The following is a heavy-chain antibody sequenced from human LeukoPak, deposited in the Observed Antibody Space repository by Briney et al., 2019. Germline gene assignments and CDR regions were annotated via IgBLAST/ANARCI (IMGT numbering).Heavy chain of an antibody. Sequence: GGSLRLSCAASGFTFSSYAMSWVRQAPGKGLEWVSYISSSAGTTYYADSVKGRFTISRDNAKNSLYLQMNSLRAEDTAVYFCARQQQQLWYDWGQGTLVTVSS. CDR1: GFTFSSYA. CDR3: ARQQQQLWYD. D-gene: IGHD5-18*01. J-gene: IGHJ4*02. CDR2: ISSSAGTT. V-gene: IGHV3-48*03.